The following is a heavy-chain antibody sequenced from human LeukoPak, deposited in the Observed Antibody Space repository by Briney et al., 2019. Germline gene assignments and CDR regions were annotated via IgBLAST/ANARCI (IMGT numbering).Heavy chain of an antibody. CDR1: GGSISSYY. Sequence: KSSETLSLTCTVSGGSISSYYWSWIRQPPGKGLEWIGYIYYSGSTNYNPSLKSRVTISVDTSKNQFSLKLSSVTAADTAVYYCARTSSWYYGDYYYYYGMDVWGQGTTVTVSS. J-gene: IGHJ6*02. CDR3: ARTSSWYYGDYYYYYGMDV. CDR2: IYYSGST. V-gene: IGHV4-59*08. D-gene: IGHD6-13*01.